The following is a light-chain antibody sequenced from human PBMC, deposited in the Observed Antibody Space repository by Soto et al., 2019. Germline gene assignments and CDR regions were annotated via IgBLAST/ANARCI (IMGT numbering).Light chain of an antibody. CDR2: AAS. V-gene: IGKV1-39*01. Sequence: DIQMTQSPSSLSASVGATVTITCRASQSISSYLNWYQQKPGKAPKLLIYAASSLQSGVPSRFSGSGSGTDCTLTISSLQPEDVATYYCQQSYSTPPTFGQGTRLEIK. J-gene: IGKJ5*01. CDR3: QQSYSTPPT. CDR1: QSISSY.